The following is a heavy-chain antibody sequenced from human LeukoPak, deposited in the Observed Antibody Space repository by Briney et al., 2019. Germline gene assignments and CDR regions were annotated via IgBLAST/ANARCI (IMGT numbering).Heavy chain of an antibody. D-gene: IGHD3-9*01. J-gene: IGHJ5*02. CDR3: ARDVEYYDILTGYKRYNWFDP. V-gene: IGHV3-21*01. Sequence: GGSLRLSCAASGFTFSSYSMNWVRQAPGKGLEWVSSISSSSSYIYYADSVKGRFTISRDNAKNSLYLQMNSLRAEDTAVYYCARDVEYYDILTGYKRYNWFDPWGQGTLVTASS. CDR2: ISSSSSYI. CDR1: GFTFSSYS.